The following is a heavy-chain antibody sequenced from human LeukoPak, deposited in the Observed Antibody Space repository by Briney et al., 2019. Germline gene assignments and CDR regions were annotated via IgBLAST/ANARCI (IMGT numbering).Heavy chain of an antibody. J-gene: IGHJ4*02. Sequence: GGSLRLSCAASGFTFSSYGMHRVRQAPGQGLEGGAVMWYDGSNKYYADSVKGRFTISRDNSKNTLFLQMNSLRAEDTAVYYCARDPDDYGDYSYFDYWGQGTLVTVSS. V-gene: IGHV3-33*01. D-gene: IGHD4-17*01. CDR2: MWYDGSNK. CDR3: ARDPDDYGDYSYFDY. CDR1: GFTFSSYG.